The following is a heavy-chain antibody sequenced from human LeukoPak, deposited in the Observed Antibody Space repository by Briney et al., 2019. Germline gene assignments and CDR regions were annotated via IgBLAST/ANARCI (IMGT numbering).Heavy chain of an antibody. CDR2: IKQGGSEK. V-gene: IGHV3-7*01. J-gene: IGHJ4*02. CDR1: GFTFSSYW. Sequence: PGGSLRLSCAASGFTFSSYWMSWVRQAPGKGLEWVANIKQGGSEKYYVDSVKGRFTISRDDAKSSLYLQMNSLRAEDTAVYYCARGVSSNWDYLYFDHWGQGTLVTVSS. D-gene: IGHD1-7*01. CDR3: ARGVSSNWDYLYFDH.